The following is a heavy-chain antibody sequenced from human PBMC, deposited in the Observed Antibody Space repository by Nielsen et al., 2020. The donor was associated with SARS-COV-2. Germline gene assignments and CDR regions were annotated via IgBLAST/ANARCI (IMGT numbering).Heavy chain of an antibody. Sequence: GGSLRLSCAASGFTFDDYAMHWVRQAPGKGLEWVSGISWNSGSIGYADSVKGRFTISRDNAKNSLYLQMNSLRVEDTAIYYCSRVSEDYYDSGGFDDWGQGTLVTVSS. V-gene: IGHV3-9*01. J-gene: IGHJ4*02. CDR3: SRVSEDYYDSGGFDD. CDR2: ISWNSGSI. CDR1: GFTFDDYA. D-gene: IGHD3-22*01.